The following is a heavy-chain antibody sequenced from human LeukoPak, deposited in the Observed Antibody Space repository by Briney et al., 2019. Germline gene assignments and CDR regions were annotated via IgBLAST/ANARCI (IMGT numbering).Heavy chain of an antibody. D-gene: IGHD2-21*02. CDR3: ARVHGVTPSY. Sequence: GGSLRLSCTVSGFTFSTYFMHWVRHAPGKGLVWVSRINSDGYSITYADSVKGRFTISRDNAKNTLYLQMNSLRAEDTAVYYCARVHGVTPSYWGQGTLVTVSS. J-gene: IGHJ4*02. V-gene: IGHV3-74*03. CDR2: INSDGYSI. CDR1: GFTFSTYF.